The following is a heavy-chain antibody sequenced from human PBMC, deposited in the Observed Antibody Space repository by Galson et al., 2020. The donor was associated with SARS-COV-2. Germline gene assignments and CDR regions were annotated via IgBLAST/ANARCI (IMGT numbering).Heavy chain of an antibody. V-gene: IGHV3-9*01. Sequence: SLKISCAASGFTFDDYAMHWVRQAPGKGLEWVSGISWNSGSIGYADSVKGRFTISRDNAKNSLYLQMNSLRTEDTALYYRAKDPGGMDVWGQGTSVTVSS. CDR1: GFTFDDYA. CDR3: AKDPGGMDV. CDR2: ISWNSGSI. J-gene: IGHJ6*02.